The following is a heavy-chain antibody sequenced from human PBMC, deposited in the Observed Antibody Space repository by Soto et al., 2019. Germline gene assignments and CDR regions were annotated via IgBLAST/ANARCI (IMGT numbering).Heavy chain of an antibody. J-gene: IGHJ1*01. CDR2: IYYSGST. CDR3: ARSLNYYDSSGPTFQH. D-gene: IGHD3-22*01. V-gene: IGHV4-61*01. CDR1: GASISSSYYY. Sequence: PSETLSLTCTLSGASISSSYYYWSWIRQPPGKGLEWIGYIYYSGSTNYNPSLKSRVTISVDTSKNQFSLKLSSVTAADTAVYYCARSLNYYDSSGPTFQHWGQGTLVTVSS.